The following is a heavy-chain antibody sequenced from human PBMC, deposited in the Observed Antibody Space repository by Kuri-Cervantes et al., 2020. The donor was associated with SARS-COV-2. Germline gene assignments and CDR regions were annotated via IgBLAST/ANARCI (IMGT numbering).Heavy chain of an antibody. Sequence: SETLSPTCTVSGGSISSDYWSWIRQPPGKGLEWIGFINYSGSSNYNPSLKSRVSISVDTSKNQFSLRLSSVTAADTAVYYCARLGSGWPGIDFWGQGTLVTVSS. CDR1: GGSISSDY. CDR3: ARLGSGWPGIDF. D-gene: IGHD6-19*01. J-gene: IGHJ4*02. CDR2: INYSGSS. V-gene: IGHV4-59*12.